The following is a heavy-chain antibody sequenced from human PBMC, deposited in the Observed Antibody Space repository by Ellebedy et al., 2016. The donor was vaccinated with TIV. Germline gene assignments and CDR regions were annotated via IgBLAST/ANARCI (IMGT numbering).Heavy chain of an antibody. Sequence: GESLKISCAASGFTFSRCWMSLVRQAPGKGLEWVANINEAGSEKNYVDSVKGRFTISRDNAKNSLYLQMNSLSAEDTAVYYCAPEPEDIEVEAAAWGQGSLVTVSS. CDR1: GFTFSRCW. CDR2: INEAGSEK. J-gene: IGHJ4*02. CDR3: APEPEDIEVEAAA. V-gene: IGHV3-7*01. D-gene: IGHD2-2*01.